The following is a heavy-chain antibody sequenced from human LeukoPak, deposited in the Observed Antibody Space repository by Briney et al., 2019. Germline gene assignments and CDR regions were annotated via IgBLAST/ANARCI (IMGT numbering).Heavy chain of an antibody. V-gene: IGHV3-74*01. CDR1: GFTFSSYW. Sequence: GGSLRLSCAASGFTFSSYWMHWVRQAPGKGLVWVSRINSDGSSTSYADSVKGRFTISRDNAKNTLYLQMNSLRAEDTAVYYCARDRIADSAYYYYYYMDVWGKGTTVTVSS. CDR2: INSDGSST. D-gene: IGHD6-13*01. CDR3: ARDRIADSAYYYYYYMDV. J-gene: IGHJ6*03.